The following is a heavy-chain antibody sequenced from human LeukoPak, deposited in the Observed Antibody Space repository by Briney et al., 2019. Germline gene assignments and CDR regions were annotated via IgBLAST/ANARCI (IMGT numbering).Heavy chain of an antibody. J-gene: IGHJ4*02. CDR1: GFTFSSYW. CDR2: IKQDGSGK. Sequence: GGSLRLSCAASGFTFSSYWMSWVRQAPGKGLEWVANIKQDGSGKYYVDSVKGRFTISRDNAKNSLYLQMNSLRAEDTAVYYCARDHVAADEYFDYWGQGTLVTVSS. D-gene: IGHD6-13*01. V-gene: IGHV3-7*01. CDR3: ARDHVAADEYFDY.